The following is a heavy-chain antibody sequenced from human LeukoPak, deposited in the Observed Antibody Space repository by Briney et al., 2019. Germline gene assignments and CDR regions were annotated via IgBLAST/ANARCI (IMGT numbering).Heavy chain of an antibody. J-gene: IGHJ3*02. D-gene: IGHD1-1*01. CDR3: APRAGPGTTGTTGAFDI. CDR1: GYTLTELS. CDR2: IDTEDDKT. Sequence: ASVNVSCKVSGYTLTELSMQWVRPAPGKGLEWLGGIDTEDDKTIYAQKFEGRVTMTEDTSTETAYMELSSVRSEDTAVYYCAPRAGPGTTGTTGAFDIWGQGTMVTVSS. V-gene: IGHV1-24*01.